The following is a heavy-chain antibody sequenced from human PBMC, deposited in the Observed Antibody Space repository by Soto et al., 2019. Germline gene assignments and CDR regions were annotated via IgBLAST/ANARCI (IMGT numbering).Heavy chain of an antibody. Sequence: GASVKVSCKASGGTFSSYTISWVRQAPGQGLEWMGRIIPILGIANYAQKFQGRVTITADESTSTAYMELSSLRSEDTAVYYCARELEGIVGATTGWFDPWGQGTLVTSPQ. CDR2: IIPILGIA. J-gene: IGHJ5*02. D-gene: IGHD1-26*01. V-gene: IGHV1-69*04. CDR1: GGTFSSYT. CDR3: ARELEGIVGATTGWFDP.